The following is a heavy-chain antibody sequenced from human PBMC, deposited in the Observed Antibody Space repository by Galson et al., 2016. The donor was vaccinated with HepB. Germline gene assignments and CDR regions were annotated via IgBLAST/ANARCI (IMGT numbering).Heavy chain of an antibody. J-gene: IGHJ6*02. V-gene: IGHV1-69*01. CDR1: GGTFRSYA. CDR3: AGDPGSGSWYRPVVYYYGMDV. Sequence: SCKASGGTFRSYAISWVRQAPGQGLEWMGGFIPLSGSTNYAQTFQGRVTITADESTSTAYMELSSLTSDDTAVYYCAGDPGSGSWYRPVVYYYGMDVWGQGTTVTVSS. CDR2: FIPLSGST. D-gene: IGHD6-13*01.